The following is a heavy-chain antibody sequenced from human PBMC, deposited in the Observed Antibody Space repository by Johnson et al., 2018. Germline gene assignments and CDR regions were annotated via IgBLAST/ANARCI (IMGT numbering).Heavy chain of an antibody. Sequence: EQLVESGGGLVQPGGSLRLSCAASGFTFSSSAMSWVRQASGKGLEWVSSFSGSGGSAYYADSVKGRFTISRDNSKDTLYLKMNSLRAEDTAIYSCAKDRVAAYDAFDIWGKGTMVTVSS. CDR3: AKDRVAAYDAFDI. CDR2: FSGSGGSA. D-gene: IGHD6-19*01. J-gene: IGHJ3*02. CDR1: GFTFSSSA. V-gene: IGHV3-23*04.